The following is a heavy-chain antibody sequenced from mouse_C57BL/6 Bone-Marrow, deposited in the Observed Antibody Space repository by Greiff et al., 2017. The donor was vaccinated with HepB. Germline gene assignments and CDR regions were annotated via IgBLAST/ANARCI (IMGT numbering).Heavy chain of an antibody. CDR1: GYTFTSYW. V-gene: IGHV1-61*01. CDR2: IYPSDSET. CDR3: ARLGVVAPFAY. D-gene: IGHD1-1*01. Sequence: QVHVKQPGAELVRSGSSVKLSCKASGYTFTSYWMDWVKQRPGQGLEWIGNIYPSDSETHYNQKCNDKATLTVDKSSSTAYMQLSSLTSEDSAVYYCARLGVVAPFAYWGQGTLVTVSA. J-gene: IGHJ3*01.